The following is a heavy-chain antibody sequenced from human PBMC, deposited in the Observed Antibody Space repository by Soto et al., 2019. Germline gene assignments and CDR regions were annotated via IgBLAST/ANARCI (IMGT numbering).Heavy chain of an antibody. CDR2: TYYRSKWSS. Sequence: SQTLSLTCAISGDSVSSKNAAWHWIRQSPSRGLEWLGRTYYRSKWSSNYAVSVKSRITISPDTSKNQFSLQLRSVTPDDTAMHDCARTGDYLVDDWGQGTLVTVAS. J-gene: IGHJ4*02. V-gene: IGHV6-1*01. CDR3: ARTGDYLVDD. D-gene: IGHD7-27*01. CDR1: GDSVSSKNAA.